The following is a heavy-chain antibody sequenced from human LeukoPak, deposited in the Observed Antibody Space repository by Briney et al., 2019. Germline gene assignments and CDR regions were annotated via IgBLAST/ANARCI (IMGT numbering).Heavy chain of an antibody. V-gene: IGHV4-39*07. Sequence: PSETLSLTCTVSGGSISSSSYYWGWIRQPPGKGLEWIGSIYYSGSTYYNPSLKSRVTISVDTSKNQFSLKLSSVTAADTAVYYCARSIPRAVATLDYWGQGTLVTVSS. J-gene: IGHJ4*02. CDR3: ARSIPRAVATLDY. CDR2: IYYSGST. CDR1: GGSISSSSYY. D-gene: IGHD5-12*01.